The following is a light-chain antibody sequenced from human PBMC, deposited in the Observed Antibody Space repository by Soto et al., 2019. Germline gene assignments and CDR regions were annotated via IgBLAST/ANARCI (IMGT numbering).Light chain of an antibody. CDR1: QSLASAY. CDR2: GAS. CDR3: QRYGITLWT. Sequence: EIVLTQSPATLSLSPGERASLSCTASQSLASAYLAWYQQKPGQAPRLLIYGASTRAAGIPDRFSGSGSGTDFALTISRLEPEDFAVYYCQRYGITLWTFGQGTKV. J-gene: IGKJ1*01. V-gene: IGKV3-20*01.